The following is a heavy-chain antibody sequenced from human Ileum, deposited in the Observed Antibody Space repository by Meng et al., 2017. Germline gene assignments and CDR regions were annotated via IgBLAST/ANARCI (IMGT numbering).Heavy chain of an antibody. V-gene: IGHV3-23*01. CDR1: GFTFSSYA. CDR3: ARNFRFFDL. CDR2: ISGSGGST. Sequence: GESLNSCAASGFTFSSYAITWVRQAPGKGLEWVSTISGSGGSTYYADSVKGRFTISRDNSKNTLYLQMNSLRAEDTAVYYCARNFRFFDLWGRGTLVTVSS. J-gene: IGHJ2*01.